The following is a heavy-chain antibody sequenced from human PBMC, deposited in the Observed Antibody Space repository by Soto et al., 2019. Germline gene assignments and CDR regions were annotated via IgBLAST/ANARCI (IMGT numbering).Heavy chain of an antibody. Sequence: VKVSCKASGGTFSSYAISWVRQAPGQGLEWMGGIIPIFGTANYAQKFQGRVTITADESTSTAYMELSSLRSEDTAVYYCARDGFVVVVPAAIEEYYYYGMDVWGQGTTVTVSS. J-gene: IGHJ6*02. V-gene: IGHV1-69*13. CDR2: IIPIFGTA. D-gene: IGHD2-2*01. CDR1: GGTFSSYA. CDR3: ARDGFVVVVPAAIEEYYYYGMDV.